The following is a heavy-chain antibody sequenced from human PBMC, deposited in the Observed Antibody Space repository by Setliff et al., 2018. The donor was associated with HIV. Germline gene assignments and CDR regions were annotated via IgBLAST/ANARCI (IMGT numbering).Heavy chain of an antibody. Sequence: PSETLSLTCVVYGGSFSGYYWSWIRQPPGKGLEWIGEINHSGSTNYNPSLKSRVAISVDTSKNQFSVKLSSVTAADTAVYYCARQVGNKVLFDSWGQGTLVTVSS. D-gene: IGHD7-27*01. J-gene: IGHJ4*02. CDR1: GGSFSGYY. CDR3: ARQVGNKVLFDS. CDR2: INHSGST. V-gene: IGHV4-34*01.